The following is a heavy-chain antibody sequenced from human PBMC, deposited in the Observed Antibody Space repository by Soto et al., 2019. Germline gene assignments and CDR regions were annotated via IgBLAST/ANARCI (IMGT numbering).Heavy chain of an antibody. V-gene: IGHV1-69*04. D-gene: IGHD3-10*01. Sequence: QVQVVQSGAEVKKPGSSVKVSCKASGGTFSSYTITWVRQAPGQGLEWLGRIIPMFGVTNYAKKFQDSLTMSADRPTTTAYMELSTPTPADTAVYYCVRDWESTTQTWGFGHSWGQGTLVTVSS. CDR1: GGTFSSYT. CDR3: VRDWESTTQTWGFGHS. CDR2: IIPMFGVT. J-gene: IGHJ4*02.